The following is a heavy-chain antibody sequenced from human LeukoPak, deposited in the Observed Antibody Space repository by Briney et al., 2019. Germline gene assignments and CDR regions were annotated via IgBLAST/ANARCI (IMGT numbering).Heavy chain of an antibody. V-gene: IGHV4-59*01. D-gene: IGHD5-18*01. J-gene: IGHJ5*02. CDR2: IYYSGST. CDR3: ARGGYSLPVDWFDP. Sequence: SETLSLTCTVSGGSISSYYWSWIRQPPGKGLEGIGYIYYSGSTNYNPSLKSRVTISVDTSKNQFSLKLSSVTAADTAVYYCARGGYSLPVDWFDPWGQGTLVTVSS. CDR1: GGSISSYY.